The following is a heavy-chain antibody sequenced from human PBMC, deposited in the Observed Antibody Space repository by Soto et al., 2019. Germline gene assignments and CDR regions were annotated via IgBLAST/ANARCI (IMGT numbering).Heavy chain of an antibody. CDR3: ATIVGASGDYFDY. J-gene: IGHJ4*02. CDR1: GYTLTELS. CDR2: FDPEDGET. V-gene: IGHV1-24*01. Sequence: VSVKVSCNVSGYTLTELSMHLVRQAPGKGLEWMGGFDPEDGETIYAQKFQGRVTMTEDTSTDTAYMELSSLRSEDTAVYYCATIVGASGDYFDYWGQGTLVTVSS. D-gene: IGHD1-26*01.